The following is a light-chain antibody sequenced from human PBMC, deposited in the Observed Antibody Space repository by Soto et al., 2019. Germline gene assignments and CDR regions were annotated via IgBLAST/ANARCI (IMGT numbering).Light chain of an antibody. CDR2: GNN. CDR3: QSYDSSLGGYV. Sequence: QSVLTQPPSVSGAPGQSVPISCTGSSSNIGAGYDVHWYQQLPGTAPKLLIYGNNNRPSGVPDRFSGSKSGTSASLAITGLQAEDEAYDSCQSYDSSLGGYVFGTGTKATVL. V-gene: IGLV1-40*01. CDR1: SSNIGAGYD. J-gene: IGLJ1*01.